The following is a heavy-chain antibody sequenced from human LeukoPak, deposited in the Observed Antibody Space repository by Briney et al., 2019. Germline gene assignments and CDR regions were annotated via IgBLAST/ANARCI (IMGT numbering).Heavy chain of an antibody. CDR1: GLTFSSYA. CDR3: ARDWS. J-gene: IGHJ4*02. V-gene: IGHV3-30*01. Sequence: GRSLRLSCAASGLTFSSYAMHWVRQAPGKGLERVAVISYDGSNKYYADSVKGRFTISRDNSKNTLYLQMNSLRAEDTAVYYCARDWSWGQGTLVTVSS. CDR2: ISYDGSNK.